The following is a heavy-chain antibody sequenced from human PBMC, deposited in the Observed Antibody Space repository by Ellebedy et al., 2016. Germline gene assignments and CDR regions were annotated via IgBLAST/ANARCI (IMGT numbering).Heavy chain of an antibody. CDR2: ISDYDLNT. D-gene: IGHD1-26*01. J-gene: IGHJ5*02. Sequence: ASVKVSXXASGYTFTSYGINWVRQAPGQGLEWMGCISDYDLNTNYAQKFQGRVTLTTDTSTSTAYMELRSLRSDDTAIYYCARDHFPWGNSNYFNPWGQGTLVIVSS. CDR1: GYTFTSYG. V-gene: IGHV1-18*01. CDR3: ARDHFPWGNSNYFNP.